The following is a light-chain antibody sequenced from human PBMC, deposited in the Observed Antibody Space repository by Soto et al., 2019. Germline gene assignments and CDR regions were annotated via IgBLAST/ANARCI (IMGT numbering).Light chain of an antibody. CDR3: QQTYSPLRT. J-gene: IGKJ1*01. Sequence: DIQMTQSPSSLSASVGDRVTISCRASQLINGYLNWYQQKPGKAPRLLIYTASNLQSGVPSGFSGTRSGTDFTLIISDLQAEDFATYYCQQTYSPLRTFGQGTRVEIK. CDR2: TAS. V-gene: IGKV1-39*01. CDR1: QLINGY.